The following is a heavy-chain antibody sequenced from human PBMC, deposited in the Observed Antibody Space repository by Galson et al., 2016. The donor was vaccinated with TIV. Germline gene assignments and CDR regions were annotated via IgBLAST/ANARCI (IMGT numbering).Heavy chain of an antibody. Sequence: SETLSLTCTVSGGSISNFYWSWIRQPPGKGLEWIGYIYKSVNTNYNPSLKSRVTMSVDTSKNQFSLRLSSVTAADTAVYYCARGPTYYDFWSGYYIAGDPFEIWGQGTMVTVSS. V-gene: IGHV4-59*01. CDR2: IYKSVNT. D-gene: IGHD3-3*01. CDR1: GGSISNFY. CDR3: ARGPTYYDFWSGYYIAGDPFEI. J-gene: IGHJ3*02.